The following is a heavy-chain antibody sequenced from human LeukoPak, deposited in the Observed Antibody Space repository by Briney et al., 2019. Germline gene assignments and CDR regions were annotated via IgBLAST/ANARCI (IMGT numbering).Heavy chain of an antibody. V-gene: IGHV1-18*01. J-gene: IGHJ4*02. CDR3: ARDPDIMVRGVIRFDY. CDR2: ISAYNGNT. Sequence: GASVKVSCKASGYTFTSYGISWVRQAPGQGLEWMGWISAYNGNTNYAQMLQGRVTMTTDTSTSTAYMELRSLRSDDTAVYYCARDPDIMVRGVIRFDYWGQGTLVTVSS. CDR1: GYTFTSYG. D-gene: IGHD3-10*01.